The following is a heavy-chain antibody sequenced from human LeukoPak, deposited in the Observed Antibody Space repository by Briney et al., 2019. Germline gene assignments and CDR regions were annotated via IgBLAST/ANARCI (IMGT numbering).Heavy chain of an antibody. V-gene: IGHV3-30-3*01. CDR1: GFTFSSYA. CDR2: ISYDGSNK. CDR3: ARSDY. Sequence: GGSLRLSCAASGFTFSSYAMHWVRQAPGKGLEWVAVISYDGSNKYYADSVKGRFTISRDNSKNTLYLQMNSLRAEDTAVYYCARSDYWGQGTLVTVSS. J-gene: IGHJ4*02.